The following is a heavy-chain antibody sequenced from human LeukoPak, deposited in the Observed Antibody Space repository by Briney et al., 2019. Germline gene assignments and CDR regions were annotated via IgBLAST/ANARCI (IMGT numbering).Heavy chain of an antibody. Sequence: PGGSLRLSCAASGFTFSSYSMNWVRQAPGKGLEWVSSISSSSSYIYYADSVKGRFTISRDNAKNSLYLQMNSLRAEDTAVYYCARDSRSVLLWFGELLYFPSFDYWGQGTLVTVSS. CDR3: ARDSRSVLLWFGELLYFPSFDY. CDR2: ISSSSSYI. D-gene: IGHD3-10*01. CDR1: GFTFSSYS. V-gene: IGHV3-21*01. J-gene: IGHJ4*02.